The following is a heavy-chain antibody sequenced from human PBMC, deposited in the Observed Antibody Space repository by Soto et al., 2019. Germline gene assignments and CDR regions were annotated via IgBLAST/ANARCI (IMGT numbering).Heavy chain of an antibody. J-gene: IGHJ6*02. CDR1: GGSVSSGSYY. Sequence: SETLSLTCTVSGGSVSSGSYYWSWIRQPPGKGLEWIGYIYYSGSTNYNPSLKSRVTISVDTSKNQFSLKLSSVTAADTAVYYCASTVTTIYYYYGMDVWGQGTTVTVYS. CDR2: IYYSGST. V-gene: IGHV4-61*01. CDR3: ASTVTTIYYYYGMDV. D-gene: IGHD4-4*01.